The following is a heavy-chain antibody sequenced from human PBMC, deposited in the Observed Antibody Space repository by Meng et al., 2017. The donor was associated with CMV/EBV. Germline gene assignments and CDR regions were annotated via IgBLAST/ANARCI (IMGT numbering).Heavy chain of an antibody. CDR2: IIPILGVA. Sequence: SVKVSCKASGGTFSSYAISWVRQAPGQGLEWMGGIIPILGVANYAQKFQGRVTITADKSTSTAYMELSSLRSEDTAVYYCARDEYSYGFPVYGMDVWGQGTTVTVSS. CDR3: ARDEYSYGFPVYGMDV. J-gene: IGHJ6*02. CDR1: GGTFSSYA. V-gene: IGHV1-69*10. D-gene: IGHD5-18*01.